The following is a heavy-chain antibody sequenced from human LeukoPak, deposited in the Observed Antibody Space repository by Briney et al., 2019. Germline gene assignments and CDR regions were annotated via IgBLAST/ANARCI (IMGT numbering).Heavy chain of an antibody. Sequence: GGSLTLFCAASGFPFSAYRMTGVRHAPGRGVEWVANINPAGTETHYVDPEKGRFTIPRDNAKILLYAQMKSRGGEDTAVFYCARFGYVAAVDLWGQGIVVTVSS. CDR1: GFPFSAYR. CDR2: INPAGTET. V-gene: IGHV3-7*01. CDR3: ARFGYVAAVDL. J-gene: IGHJ1*01. D-gene: IGHD6-13*01.